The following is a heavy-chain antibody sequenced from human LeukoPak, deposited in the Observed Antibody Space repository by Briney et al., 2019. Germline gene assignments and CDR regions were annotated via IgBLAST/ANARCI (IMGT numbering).Heavy chain of an antibody. D-gene: IGHD5-24*01. V-gene: IGHV3-7*01. CDR2: IKEDGSER. Sequence: GGSLRLSCAASGFTITTYWMTWVRQAPGKGLEWVAKIKEDGSERSYVDSVKGRFTISRDNARNSLYLQMNSLRVEDTAVYFCAGHQMDTGYRPFDIWGQGRMVTVSS. CDR1: GFTITTYW. CDR3: AGHQMDTGYRPFDI. J-gene: IGHJ3*02.